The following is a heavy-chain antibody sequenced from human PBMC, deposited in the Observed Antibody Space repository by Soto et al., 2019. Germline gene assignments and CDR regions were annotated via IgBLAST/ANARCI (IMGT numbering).Heavy chain of an antibody. V-gene: IGHV3-7*03. CDR1: GFTFSSYW. CDR3: ARDGSSSPNYYGMDV. Sequence: EVQLVESGGGLVQPGGSLRLSCAASGFTFSSYWMSWVRQAPGKGLEWVANIKQDGSEKYYVDSVKGRFTISRDNAKNSLYLQMNSLRAEDTAVYYCARDGSSSPNYYGMDVWGQGTTVTVSS. CDR2: IKQDGSEK. D-gene: IGHD6-13*01. J-gene: IGHJ6*02.